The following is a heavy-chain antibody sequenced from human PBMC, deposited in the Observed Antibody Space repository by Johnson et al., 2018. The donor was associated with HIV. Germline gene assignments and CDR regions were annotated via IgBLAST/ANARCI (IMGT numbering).Heavy chain of an antibody. D-gene: IGHD3-16*01. CDR2: IKPDGSEQ. J-gene: IGHJ3*02. Sequence: VQLVESGGGLVQPGGSLRLSCASSGFTFSGYWMNWVRQAPGKGLEWVATIKPDGSEQYYVDSVKGRFTISRDNAKNSLYLQMNSLRAEDTAVYYCARDRWGSSMRSDAFDIWGQGTMVTVSS. CDR1: GFTFSGYW. V-gene: IGHV3-7*05. CDR3: ARDRWGSSMRSDAFDI.